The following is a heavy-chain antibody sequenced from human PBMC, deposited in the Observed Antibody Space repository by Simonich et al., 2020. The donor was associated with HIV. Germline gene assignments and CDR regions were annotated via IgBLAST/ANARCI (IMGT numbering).Heavy chain of an antibody. CDR2: IIPIFGTA. CDR1: GGTFSSYA. CDR3: AREGRTNGVGPGVFDY. D-gene: IGHD2-8*01. J-gene: IGHJ4*02. V-gene: IGHV1-69*13. Sequence: QVQLVQSGAEVQKPGSSVKVSCKASGGTFSSYAISWVQQAPGQGLEWMGGIIPIFGTANYAQKFQGRVTITAEESTSTAYMELSSLRSEDTAVYYCAREGRTNGVGPGVFDYWGQGTLVTVSS.